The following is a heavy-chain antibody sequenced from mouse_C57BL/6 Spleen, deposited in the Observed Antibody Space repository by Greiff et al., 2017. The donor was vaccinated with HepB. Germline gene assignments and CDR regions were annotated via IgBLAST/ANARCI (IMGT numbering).Heavy chain of an antibody. CDR3: ARGGTAQATSYFDY. Sequence: QVQLKESGPELVKPGASVKISCKASGYAFSSSWMNWVKQRPGKGLEWIGRIYPGDGDTNYNGKFKGKATLTADKSSSTAYMQLSSLTSEDSAVYFCARGGTAQATSYFDYWGQGTTLTVSS. D-gene: IGHD3-2*02. CDR1: GYAFSSSW. CDR2: IYPGDGDT. V-gene: IGHV1-82*01. J-gene: IGHJ2*01.